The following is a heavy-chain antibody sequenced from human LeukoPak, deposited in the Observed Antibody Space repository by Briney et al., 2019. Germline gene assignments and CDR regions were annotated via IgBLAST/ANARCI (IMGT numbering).Heavy chain of an antibody. CDR2: ISGSGGST. CDR1: GFTFSSYA. Sequence: AGGSLRLSCAASGFTFSSYAMSWVRQAPGKGLEWVSAISGSGGSTYYADSVKGRFTISRDNSKNTLYLQMNSLRAEDTAVYYCAKAFYDGSGYSCLDYWGQGTLVTASS. D-gene: IGHD3-22*01. J-gene: IGHJ4*02. V-gene: IGHV3-23*01. CDR3: AKAFYDGSGYSCLDY.